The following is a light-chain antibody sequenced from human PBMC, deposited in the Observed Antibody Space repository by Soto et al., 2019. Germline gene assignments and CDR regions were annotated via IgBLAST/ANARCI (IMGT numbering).Light chain of an antibody. J-gene: IGLJ1*01. CDR3: SSYSSSSTFYV. CDR1: SSDIGGFYY. V-gene: IGLV2-14*01. CDR2: QVS. Sequence: QSVLTQPASVSGSPGQSITISCTGTSSDIGGFYYVSWYQHHPGKDPKLMIYQVSNRPSGVSNRFSGSKSGNTASLTISGLQAEHEADYFCSSYSSSSTFYVFGAGTKVTVL.